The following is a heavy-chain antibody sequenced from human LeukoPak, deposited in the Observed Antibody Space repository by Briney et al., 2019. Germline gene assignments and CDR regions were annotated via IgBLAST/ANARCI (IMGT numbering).Heavy chain of an antibody. D-gene: IGHD6-13*01. V-gene: IGHV4-61*02. Sequence: PSETLSLTCTVSGGSISSGSYYWSWIRQPAGKGLEWIGRIYTSGSTNYNPSLKSRVTISVDTSKNQFSLKLSSVTAADTAVYYCARRPGKYGSSGGSLDYWGQGTLVTVSS. CDR2: IYTSGST. CDR3: ARRPGKYGSSGGSLDY. J-gene: IGHJ4*02. CDR1: GGSISSGSYY.